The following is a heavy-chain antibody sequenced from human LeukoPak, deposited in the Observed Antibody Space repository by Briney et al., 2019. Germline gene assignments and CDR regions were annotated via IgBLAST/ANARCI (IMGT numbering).Heavy chain of an antibody. CDR3: ARVNIVVLTATVRYYFDY. Sequence: SETLSLTCTVSGASISGSRYYWGWIRQPPGKGLEWIGSIYNSGSTYYNPSLKSRVTISVDTSKNQFSLKLSSVTAADTAVYYCARVNIVVLTATVRYYFDYWGQGTLVTVSS. J-gene: IGHJ4*02. CDR1: GASISGSRYY. CDR2: IYNSGST. D-gene: IGHD2-21*02. V-gene: IGHV4-39*07.